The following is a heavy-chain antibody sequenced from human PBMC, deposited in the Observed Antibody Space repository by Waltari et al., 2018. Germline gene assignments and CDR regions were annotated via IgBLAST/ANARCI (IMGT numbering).Heavy chain of an antibody. CDR1: GFSFSDYF. J-gene: IGHJ4*02. V-gene: IGHV3-11*01. CDR2: ISSRDDII. Sequence: QVQLVESGVGLVNPGGSLRLSCAASGFSFSDYFMTWIRQAPGKGLEWVAYISSRDDIIYHADSVRGRFTISRDNAKNSLFLQMKGLRAEDTAVYYCARVREQNNNFWNGYSFYFDHWGQGALVTVSS. D-gene: IGHD3-3*01. CDR3: ARVREQNNNFWNGYSFYFDH.